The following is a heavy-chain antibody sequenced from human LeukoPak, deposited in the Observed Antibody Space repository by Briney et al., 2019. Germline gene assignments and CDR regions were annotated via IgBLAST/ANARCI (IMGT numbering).Heavy chain of an antibody. J-gene: IGHJ5*02. Sequence: GASVKVSCKASGYTFTGYYMHWVRQAPGQGLEWMGWINPNSGGTNYAQKFQGRVTMTRDTSISTAYMELSRLRSDDTAVYYCARVESYSDNWFDPWGQGTLVTVSS. CDR1: GYTFTGYY. CDR3: ARVESYSDNWFDP. CDR2: INPNSGGT. D-gene: IGHD1-26*01. V-gene: IGHV1-2*02.